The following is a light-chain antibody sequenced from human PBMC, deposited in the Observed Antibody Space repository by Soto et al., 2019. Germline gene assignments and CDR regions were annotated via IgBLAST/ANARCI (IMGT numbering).Light chain of an antibody. V-gene: IGKV1-5*03. J-gene: IGKJ3*01. CDR2: KAS. Sequence: DIQMTQSPSTLSASVGDRVTITCRASQSISSWLAWYQQKPGKAPKLLIYKASSLESGVPSRFSGSESGTEFTLTISSLQPDDFATYYSQQNNSYSRPFGPGTKVDIK. CDR1: QSISSW. CDR3: QQNNSYSRP.